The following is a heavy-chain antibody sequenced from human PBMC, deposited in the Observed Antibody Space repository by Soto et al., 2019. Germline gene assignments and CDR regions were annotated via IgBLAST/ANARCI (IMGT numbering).Heavy chain of an antibody. D-gene: IGHD2-21*01. Sequence: EVQLLESGGGLVQPGGSLRLSCAASGFSFTNFPMTWVRQAPGKGLEWVSTITASGGSTYYPDSVQGRFTFSRDNAKNILAQQMNSLRAEDTAIYYGAKYSSASKGPFDIWGQGTMVTVSS. CDR3: AKYSSASKGPFDI. CDR1: GFSFTNFP. CDR2: ITASGGST. J-gene: IGHJ3*02. V-gene: IGHV3-23*01.